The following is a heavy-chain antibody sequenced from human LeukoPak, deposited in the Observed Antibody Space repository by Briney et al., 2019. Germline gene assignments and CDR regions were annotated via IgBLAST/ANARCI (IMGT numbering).Heavy chain of an antibody. V-gene: IGHV3-21*01. D-gene: IGHD2-21*02. CDR1: GFTFSSYS. J-gene: IGHJ2*01. CDR2: ISRGSGSI. Sequence: GGSLRLSCAASGFTFSSYSMNWVRQAPGKGLEWVSSISRGSGSIYYADSLKGRVTISRDNAKNSLSLQMNSLRVEDTAVYYCARAPPYCGGDCSDWYFELWGRGTLVTVSS. CDR3: ARAPPYCGGDCSDWYFEL.